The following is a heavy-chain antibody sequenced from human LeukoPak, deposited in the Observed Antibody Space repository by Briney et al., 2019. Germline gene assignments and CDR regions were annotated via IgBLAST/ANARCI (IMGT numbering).Heavy chain of an antibody. CDR3: AMDTSGYFGY. D-gene: IGHD3-22*01. J-gene: IGHJ4*02. CDR2: INTDGSST. CDR1: GFTFSSSW. V-gene: IGHV3-74*01. Sequence: GGSLRLSCAASGFTFSSSWMHWVRQAPGKGLVWISRINTDGSSTSYADSVKGRFTISRDNAKNTLYLQMNSLRAEDTAVYYCAMDTSGYFGYWGQGTLVTVSS.